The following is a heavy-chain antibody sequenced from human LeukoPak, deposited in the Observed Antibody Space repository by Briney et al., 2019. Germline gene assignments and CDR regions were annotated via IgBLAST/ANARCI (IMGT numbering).Heavy chain of an antibody. CDR3: ARGDGYNFFDY. Sequence: GGSLRLSCAVSGFSVTNNYMSWVRQAPGKGLEWVSVFYVGGATYYADSVKGRFTISRDSSENTLYLQMKSLRAEDTAVYYCARGDGYNFFDYWGQGTLVTVSS. V-gene: IGHV3-53*01. D-gene: IGHD5-24*01. CDR2: FYVGGAT. CDR1: GFSVTNNY. J-gene: IGHJ4*02.